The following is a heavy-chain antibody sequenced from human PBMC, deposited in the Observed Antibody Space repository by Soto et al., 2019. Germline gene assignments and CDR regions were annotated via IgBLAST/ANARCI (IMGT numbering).Heavy chain of an antibody. CDR3: ARVVGLWGSYIELRFDP. Sequence: QVQLQQWGGGLLKPSETLYVTCAVYGGSFSGYYWSWIRQPPGKGLKWIGEINHSGSTYYNPSLKSRATISVDTSKNQFSLKLSSVTSADTAVYYCARVVGLWGSYIELRFDPWGQGTLVTVSS. V-gene: IGHV4-34*01. J-gene: IGHJ5*02. CDR1: GGSFSGYY. CDR2: INHSGST. D-gene: IGHD3-16*01.